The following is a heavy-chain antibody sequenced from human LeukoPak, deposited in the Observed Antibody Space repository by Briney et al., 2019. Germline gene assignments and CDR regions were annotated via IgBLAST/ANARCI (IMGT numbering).Heavy chain of an antibody. CDR1: GFTFSSYS. CDR3: ARDGMVRGVITNSFDY. D-gene: IGHD3-10*01. V-gene: IGHV3-21*01. J-gene: IGHJ4*02. CDR2: ISSSSSYI. Sequence: GGSLRLSCAASGFTFSSYSMNWVRQAPGKGLEWVSSISSSSSYIYYADSVKGRFTISRDNAKNSLYLQMNSLRAEDTAVYYCARDGMVRGVITNSFDYWGQGTLVTVSS.